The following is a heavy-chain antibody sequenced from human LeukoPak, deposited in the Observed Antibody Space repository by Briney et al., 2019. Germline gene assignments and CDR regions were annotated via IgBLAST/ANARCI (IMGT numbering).Heavy chain of an antibody. V-gene: IGHV4-34*01. J-gene: IGHJ4*02. D-gene: IGHD3-16*01. CDR1: GGSFSGYY. CDR2: INHSGGT. CDR3: ARHYGP. Sequence: SETLSLTCAVYGGSFSGYYWSWIRQPPGKGLEWIGEINHSGGTDYNPSLKSRVTISVDTSKNQFSLKLNSVTATDTAVYYCARHYGPWGQGTLVTVSS.